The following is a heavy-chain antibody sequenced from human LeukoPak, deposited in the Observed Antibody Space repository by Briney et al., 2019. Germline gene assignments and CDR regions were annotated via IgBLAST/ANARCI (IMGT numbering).Heavy chain of an antibody. CDR1: GFTFSSYS. V-gene: IGHV3-21*01. D-gene: IGHD2-15*01. J-gene: IGHJ6*02. CDR2: ISPSSGDK. Sequence: GGSLRLSCAASGFTFSSYSMNWVRQAPGRGLKWVSSISPSSGDKFYADSLRGRITISRDNAKNSLSLQMYSLRAEDTALYFCARLGALGYCSGGSCFLDVWGRGTTVTVSS. CDR3: ARLGALGYCSGGSCFLDV.